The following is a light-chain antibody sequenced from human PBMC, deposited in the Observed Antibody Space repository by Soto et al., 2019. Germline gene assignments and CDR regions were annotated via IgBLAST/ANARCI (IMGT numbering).Light chain of an antibody. J-gene: IGKJ3*01. CDR3: QQLNSYPPIT. CDR2: AAS. Sequence: DIQLTHSPSFLSASVGDRVTITCRASQGISSYLAWYQQKPGKAPKLLIYAASTLQSGVPSRFSGSRSWTAFTLTISSLQPEDFATYYCQQLNSYPPITFGPGTKVDIK. CDR1: QGISSY. V-gene: IGKV1-9*01.